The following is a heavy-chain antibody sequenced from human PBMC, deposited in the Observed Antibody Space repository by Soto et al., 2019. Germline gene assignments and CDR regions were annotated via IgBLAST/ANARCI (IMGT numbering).Heavy chain of an antibody. Sequence: ASVKVSCKASGYTFTSYGISWVRQAPGQGLEWMGWISAYNGNTNYAQKLQGRVTMTTDTSTSTAYMELRSLRSDDTAVYYCARDSYDFWSAEGPPYYYYYMDVWGKGTTVTVSS. CDR1: GYTFTSYG. CDR2: ISAYNGNT. D-gene: IGHD3-3*01. V-gene: IGHV1-18*01. J-gene: IGHJ6*03. CDR3: ARDSYDFWSAEGPPYYYYYMDV.